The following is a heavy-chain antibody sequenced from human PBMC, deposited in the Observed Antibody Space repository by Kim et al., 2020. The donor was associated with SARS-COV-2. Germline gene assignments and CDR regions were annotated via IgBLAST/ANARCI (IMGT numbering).Heavy chain of an antibody. D-gene: IGHD2-15*01. CDR1: GYTFTSYA. CDR3: ARMGGLLLQTYWFDP. J-gene: IGHJ5*02. CDR2: INAGNCNT. Sequence: ASVKVSCKASGYTFTSYAMHWVRQAPGQRLEWMGWINAGNCNTKYSQKFQGRVTITRDTSASTAYMELSSLRSEDTAVYYCARMGGLLLQTYWFDPWGQGTLVTVSS. V-gene: IGHV1-3*01.